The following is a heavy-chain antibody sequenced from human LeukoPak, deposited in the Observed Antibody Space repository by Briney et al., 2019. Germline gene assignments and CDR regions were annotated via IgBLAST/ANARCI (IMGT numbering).Heavy chain of an antibody. Sequence: GGSLRLSCAASGFTFSSSAMSWVRQVPGKGLEWVSTISSSRSSYIYYADSVKGRFTISRDNAKNSLYLQMNSLRAEDTAVYYCARDPPSFQYWGQGTLVTVSA. CDR3: ARDPPSFQY. CDR1: GFTFSSSA. CDR2: ISSSRSSYI. J-gene: IGHJ1*01. V-gene: IGHV3-21*01.